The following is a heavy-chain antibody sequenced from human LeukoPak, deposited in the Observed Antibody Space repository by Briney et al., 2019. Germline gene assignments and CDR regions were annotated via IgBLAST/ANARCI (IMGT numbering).Heavy chain of an antibody. V-gene: IGHV4-39*07. Sequence: SETLSLTCTVSGGSISSSSYYWGWIRQPPRKGLEWIGSIYYSGSTYYNPSLKSRVTISVDTSKNQFSLKLSSVTAADTAVYYCARGGWNKFDYWGQGTLVTVSS. J-gene: IGHJ4*02. D-gene: IGHD3-22*01. CDR1: GGSISSSSYY. CDR3: ARGGWNKFDY. CDR2: IYYSGST.